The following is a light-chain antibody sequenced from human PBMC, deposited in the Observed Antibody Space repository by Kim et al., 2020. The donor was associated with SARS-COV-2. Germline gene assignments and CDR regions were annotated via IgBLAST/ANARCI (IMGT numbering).Light chain of an antibody. CDR3: QAWDSSTGV. J-gene: IGLJ3*02. CDR2: QDS. Sequence: SYELTQPPSVSVSPGQTASITCSGDKLGDKYACWYQQKPGQSPVLVIYQDSKRPSGIPERFSGSNSGNTPTLTISGTQAMDEADYYCQAWDSSTGVFGGG. V-gene: IGLV3-1*01. CDR1: KLGDKY.